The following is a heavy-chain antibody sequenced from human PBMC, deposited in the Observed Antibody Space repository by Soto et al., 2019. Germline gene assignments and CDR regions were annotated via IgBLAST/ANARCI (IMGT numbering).Heavy chain of an antibody. J-gene: IGHJ5*02. V-gene: IGHV1-2*04. D-gene: IGHD3-10*01. CDR1: GYTFTGYY. CDR3: ARVERGDGPPMDT. CDR2: INPNSGGT. Sequence: QVQLVQSGAEVKKPGASVKVSCKASGYTFTGYYMHWVRQAPGQGLEWMGWINPNSGGTNYAQKFQGWVTMTRDTHTSTACMELSRLRADDTAVYYCARVERGDGPPMDTWAQETLATVSS.